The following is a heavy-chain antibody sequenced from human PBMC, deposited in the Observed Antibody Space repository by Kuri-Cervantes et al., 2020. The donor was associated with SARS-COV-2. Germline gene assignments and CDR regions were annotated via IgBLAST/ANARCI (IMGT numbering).Heavy chain of an antibody. J-gene: IGHJ4*02. D-gene: IGHD6-13*01. CDR3: ARGGHSSTATPEFDY. CDR1: GYTFSAYF. V-gene: IGHV1-2*02. CDR2: ITPNTGAT. Sequence: ASVKVSCKASGYTFSAYFLHWVRQAPGQGLEWLGWITPNTGATHYAQSFQGSVTMTSDTSTSTVYMELSSLRSEDTAVYYCARGGHSSTATPEFDYWGQGTLVTVSS.